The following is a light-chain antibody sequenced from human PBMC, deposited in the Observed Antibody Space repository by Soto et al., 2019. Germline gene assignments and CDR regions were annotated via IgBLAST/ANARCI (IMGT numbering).Light chain of an antibody. J-gene: IGKJ5*01. CDR1: QSVSSN. V-gene: IGKV3-15*01. CDR3: QQYNNWPLA. Sequence: IVMTQSPATLSVSPWERATLSCRASQSVSSNLAWYQQKPGQAPRLLIYGASTRATDIPARFSGSGSGTEFTLTISSLQSEDFAVYFCQQYNNWPLAFGQGTRLEIK. CDR2: GAS.